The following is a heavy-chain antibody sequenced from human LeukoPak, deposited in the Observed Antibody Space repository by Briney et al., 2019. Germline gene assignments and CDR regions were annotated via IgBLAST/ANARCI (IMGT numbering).Heavy chain of an antibody. CDR2: ISSSSSYI. D-gene: IGHD6-13*01. Sequence: GSLRLSCVASGFTLSNYYMNWVRQAPGKGLEWVSFISSSSSYIYYADSVKGRFTISRDNSKNSVFLQMNSLRAEDTAVYFCARDAVAVAGTPIDYWGQGTLVTVSS. CDR1: GFTLSNYY. J-gene: IGHJ4*02. V-gene: IGHV3-21*01. CDR3: ARDAVAVAGTPIDY.